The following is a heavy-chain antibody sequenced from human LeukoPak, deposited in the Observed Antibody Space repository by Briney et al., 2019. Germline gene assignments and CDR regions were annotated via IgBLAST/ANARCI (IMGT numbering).Heavy chain of an antibody. V-gene: IGHV4-34*01. D-gene: IGHD5-18*01. J-gene: IGHJ4*02. CDR2: INHSGST. CDR3: ARGSIQLWVTRGYYFDY. Sequence: SETLSLTCAVYGGSFSGYYWSWIRQPPGKGLEWIGEINHSGSTSYNPSLKSRVTISVDTSKNQFSLKLSSVTAADTAVYYCARGSIQLWVTRGYYFDYWGQGTLVTVSS. CDR1: GGSFSGYY.